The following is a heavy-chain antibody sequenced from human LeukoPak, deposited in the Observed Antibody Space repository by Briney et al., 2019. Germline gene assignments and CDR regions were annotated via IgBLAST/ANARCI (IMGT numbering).Heavy chain of an antibody. Sequence: PGGSLRLSCAASGFTVSSNYMSWLRQAPGKGLEWVSVLYSGGITYYADSVKGRFSISRDSSKNTLYLQMNSLRAEDTAVYYCAREATARLFDYWGQGTLVTVSS. D-gene: IGHD5-12*01. V-gene: IGHV3-53*01. CDR3: AREATARLFDY. CDR2: LYSGGIT. CDR1: GFTVSSNY. J-gene: IGHJ4*02.